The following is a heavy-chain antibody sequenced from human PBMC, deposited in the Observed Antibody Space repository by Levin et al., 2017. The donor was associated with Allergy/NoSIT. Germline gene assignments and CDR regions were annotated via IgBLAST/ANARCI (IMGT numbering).Heavy chain of an antibody. CDR1: GFTFRSSL. CDR2: INEDGRNT. V-gene: IGHV3-74*01. Sequence: GASVKVSCVGSGFTFRSSLMHWVRRAPGKGLVWVSRINEDGRNTAYADSVKGRFTISRDNAKNSVWLQMNSLTAEDTAVYYCARAPGGLYGMDVWGQGTTVTVSS. J-gene: IGHJ6*02. D-gene: IGHD3-16*01. CDR3: ARAPGGLYGMDV.